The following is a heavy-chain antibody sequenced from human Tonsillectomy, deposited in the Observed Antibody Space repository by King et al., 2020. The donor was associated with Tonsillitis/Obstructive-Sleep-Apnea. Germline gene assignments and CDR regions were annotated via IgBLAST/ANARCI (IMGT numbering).Heavy chain of an antibody. D-gene: IGHD2-2*01. J-gene: IGHJ5*02. Sequence: QLQESGPGLVKPSETLSLTCTVSGGSISSSSYYWGWIRQPPGKGLEWIGSIYYSGSTYYNPSLKSRVTISVDTSKNKFSLKLSSVTAADTAVYYCARGGGYCSSTSCYLLTWGQGTLVTVSS. CDR3: ARGGGYCSSTSCYLLT. CDR2: IYYSGST. V-gene: IGHV4-39*01. CDR1: GGSISSSSYY.